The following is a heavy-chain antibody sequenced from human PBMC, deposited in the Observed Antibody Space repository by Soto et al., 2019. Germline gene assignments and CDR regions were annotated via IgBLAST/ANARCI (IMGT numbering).Heavy chain of an antibody. V-gene: IGHV4-61*01. Sequence: PSETLSLTCTVSGASVNSGRYYWGWIRQPPGKGLEWIGYIFYNGNTNYNPSLKSRVTISVDTSKNQFSLKLSSVTAADTAVYFCAKVFASSWFYCFDSWGQGTLVTVSS. J-gene: IGHJ4*02. CDR3: AKVFASSWFYCFDS. D-gene: IGHD6-13*01. CDR1: GASVNSGRYY. CDR2: IFYNGNT.